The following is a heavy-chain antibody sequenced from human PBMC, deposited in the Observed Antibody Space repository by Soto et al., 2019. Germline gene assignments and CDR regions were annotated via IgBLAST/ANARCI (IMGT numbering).Heavy chain of an antibody. V-gene: IGHV4-34*01. CDR1: GGSFSGYY. CDR3: ARGRKGTRDSSTYLRWNWFDP. J-gene: IGHJ5*02. D-gene: IGHD6-6*01. CDR2: INHSGST. Sequence: PSETLSLTCAVYGGSFSGYYCSLIRQPPGKGLEWIGEINHSGSTNYNPSLKSRVPISVDTSKNQFSLKLSSVTAADTAVYYCARGRKGTRDSSTYLRWNWFDPWGQGTLVTVSS.